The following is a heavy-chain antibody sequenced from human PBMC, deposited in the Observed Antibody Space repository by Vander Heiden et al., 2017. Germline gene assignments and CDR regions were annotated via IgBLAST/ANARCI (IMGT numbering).Heavy chain of an antibody. Sequence: QVQLVESGGGVVQPGRSLRLSCAASGFNFSSYGMHWVRQAPGKGLEWVAVIWYDGSNKYYADSVKGRFTISRDNSKNTLYLQMNSLRAEDTAVYYCARDTHCTNGVCQDYWGQGTLVTVSS. CDR1: GFNFSSYG. J-gene: IGHJ4*02. CDR2: IWYDGSNK. CDR3: ARDTHCTNGVCQDY. D-gene: IGHD2-8*01. V-gene: IGHV3-33*01.